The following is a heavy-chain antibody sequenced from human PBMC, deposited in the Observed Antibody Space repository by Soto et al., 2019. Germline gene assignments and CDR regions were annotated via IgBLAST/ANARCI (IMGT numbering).Heavy chain of an antibody. CDR1: GFTFSDYA. D-gene: IGHD1-26*01. CDR2: IRGTDGTT. J-gene: IGHJ4*02. V-gene: IGHV3-23*01. CDR3: ARKGGSFYGTFDY. Sequence: GGSLRLSCAASGFTFSDYAMSWVRQAPGKGLEWVSTIRGTDGTTYYADSVKGRFTISRDNSKNMLYLQMNSLRAEDAAIYYCARKGGSFYGTFDYWGQGTLVTVSS.